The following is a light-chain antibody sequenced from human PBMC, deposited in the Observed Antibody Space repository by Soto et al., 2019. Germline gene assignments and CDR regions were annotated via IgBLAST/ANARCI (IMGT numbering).Light chain of an antibody. CDR1: QTVGKNY. CDR2: GAS. V-gene: IGKV3-20*01. CDR3: QQYDSLHRT. J-gene: IGKJ1*01. Sequence: EVVLTQSPGTLSVSPGDGATLSCRASQTVGKNYLAWYQQRPGQAPRLLIHGASSRATSIPDRFSGSGSGTEFTLTIGRLEPEDFAVYYCQQYDSLHRTFGQGTKVDI.